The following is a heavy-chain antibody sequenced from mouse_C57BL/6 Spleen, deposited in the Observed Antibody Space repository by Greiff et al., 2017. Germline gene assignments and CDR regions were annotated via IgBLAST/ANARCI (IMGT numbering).Heavy chain of an antibody. V-gene: IGHV1-50*01. CDR2: IDPSDSYT. D-gene: IGHD2-10*01. CDR1: GYTFTSYW. J-gene: IGHJ3*01. Sequence: VQLQQPGAELVKPGASVKLSCKASGYTFTSYWMQWVKQRPGQGLEWIGEIDPSDSYTNYNQKFKGKATLTVDTSSSTAYMQLSSLTSEDSAVYYCARSLPVPFAYWGQGTLVTVSA. CDR3: ARSLPVPFAY.